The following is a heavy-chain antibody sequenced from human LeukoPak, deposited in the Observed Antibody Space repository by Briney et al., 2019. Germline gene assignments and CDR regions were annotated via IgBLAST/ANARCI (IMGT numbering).Heavy chain of an antibody. CDR2: ISYDGSNK. V-gene: IGHV3-30*04. CDR1: GFTFSSYA. CDR3: ARDDCSGGSCYLYAFDI. Sequence: PGGSLRLSCAASGFTFSSYAMHWVRQAPGEGLEWVAVISYDGSNKYYADSVKGRFTISRDNSKNTLYLQMNSLRAEDTAVYYCARDDCSGGSCYLYAFDIWGQGTMVTVSS. J-gene: IGHJ3*02. D-gene: IGHD2-15*01.